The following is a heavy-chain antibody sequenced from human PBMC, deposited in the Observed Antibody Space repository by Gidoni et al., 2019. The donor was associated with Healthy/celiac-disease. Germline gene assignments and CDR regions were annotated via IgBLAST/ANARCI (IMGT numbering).Heavy chain of an antibody. CDR1: GGSISRSY. Sequence: QVQLQESGPGLVKPPETLSLTCTVSGGSISRSYWSWIRQPPGKGLEWIGYIYYSGSTNYNPSLKSRVTISVDTSKNQFSLKLSSVTAADTAVYYCARVRAYESPGGGSSWAYFDYWGQGTLVTVSS. V-gene: IGHV4-59*01. CDR3: ARVRAYESPGGGSSWAYFDY. CDR2: IYYSGST. D-gene: IGHD6-13*01. J-gene: IGHJ4*02.